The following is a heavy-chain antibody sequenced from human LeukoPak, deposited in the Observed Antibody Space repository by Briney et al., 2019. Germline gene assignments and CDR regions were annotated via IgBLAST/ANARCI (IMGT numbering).Heavy chain of an antibody. D-gene: IGHD3-22*01. V-gene: IGHV3-30-3*01. CDR3: VGDQVDNTGYLR. CDR1: GFAFSTYA. CDR2: ISYDGSVK. J-gene: IGHJ4*02. Sequence: GGSLRLSCAASGFAFSTYAMHWVRQAPGKGLEWVAVISYDGSVKYYADSVKGRFTISRDNSKNTLYLQMNSLRSDTAVYYCVGDQVDNTGYLRWGQGTRVTVSA.